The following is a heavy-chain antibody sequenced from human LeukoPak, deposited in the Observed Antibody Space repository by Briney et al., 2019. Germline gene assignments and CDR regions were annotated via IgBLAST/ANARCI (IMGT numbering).Heavy chain of an antibody. V-gene: IGHV4-31*03. CDR1: GGSISSGGYY. CDR3: ARVDYSNYGYYFDY. CDR2: IYYSGST. Sequence: SETLSLTCTVSGGSISSGGYYWSWIRQHPGKGLEWIGYIYYSGSTYYNPSLKSRVTISVDTSKNQFPLKLSSVTAADTAVYYCARVDYSNYGYYFDYWGQGTLVTVSS. J-gene: IGHJ4*02. D-gene: IGHD4-4*01.